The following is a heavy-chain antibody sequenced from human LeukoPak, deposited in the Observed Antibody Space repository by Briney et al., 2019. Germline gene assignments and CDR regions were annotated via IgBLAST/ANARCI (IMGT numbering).Heavy chain of an antibody. CDR2: IRYDGSNK. D-gene: IGHD3-10*01. Sequence: GGSLRLSCAASGFTFSSYGMHWVRQARGRGLEWVAFIRYDGSNKYYADSVKGRFTISRDNSKNTLYLQMNSLRAEDTAVYYCAKAAGVLWFGELLLDYWGQGTLVTVSS. V-gene: IGHV3-30*02. CDR1: GFTFSSYG. J-gene: IGHJ4*02. CDR3: AKAAGVLWFGELLLDY.